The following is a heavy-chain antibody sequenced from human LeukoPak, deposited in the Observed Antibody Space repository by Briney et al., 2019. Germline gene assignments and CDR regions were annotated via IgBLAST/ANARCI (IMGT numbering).Heavy chain of an antibody. V-gene: IGHV4-34*01. CDR2: INHSGGT. J-gene: IGHJ5*02. D-gene: IGHD3-16*01. CDR3: ARGLSATDNWFDP. Sequence: SETLSLTCAVYGGSFSGYYWSWIRQPPGKGLEWIGEINHSGGTNYNPSLKSRVTISVDTSKNQFSLKLSSVTAADTAVYYCARGLSATDNWFDPWGQGTLVTVSS. CDR1: GGSFSGYY.